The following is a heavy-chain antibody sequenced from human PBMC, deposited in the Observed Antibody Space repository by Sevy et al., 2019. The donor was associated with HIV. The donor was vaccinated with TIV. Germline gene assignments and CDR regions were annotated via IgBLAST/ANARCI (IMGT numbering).Heavy chain of an antibody. CDR1: ALTFTRYA. V-gene: IGHV3-30*18. CDR2: ISYEGSNI. J-gene: IGHJ4*02. D-gene: IGHD1-1*01. Sequence: GGSLRLSCAASALTFTRYAFHWIRQAPGKGPEWLGFISYEGSNIYYGPSVKGRFTISRDNSKNTLYLQMNDMRTEDTAVYYCAKDLHPPGPVRGTNFDYWGRGTLVTVSS. CDR3: AKDLHPPGPVRGTNFDY.